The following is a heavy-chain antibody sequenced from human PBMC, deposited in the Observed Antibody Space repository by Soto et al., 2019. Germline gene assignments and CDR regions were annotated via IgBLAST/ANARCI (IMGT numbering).Heavy chain of an antibody. CDR3: AALDTAMVKTAGY. CDR1: GFTFSDYY. CDR2: ISSSSSYT. Sequence: GGSLRLSCAASGFTFSDYYMIWIRQAPGKGLEWVSYISSSSSYTNYADSVKGRFTISRDNAKNSLYLQMNSLRAEDTAMYYCAALDTAMVKTAGYWGQGTLVTVSS. V-gene: IGHV3-11*06. D-gene: IGHD5-18*01. J-gene: IGHJ4*02.